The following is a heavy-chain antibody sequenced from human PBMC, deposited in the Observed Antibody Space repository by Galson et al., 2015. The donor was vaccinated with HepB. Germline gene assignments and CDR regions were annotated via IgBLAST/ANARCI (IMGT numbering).Heavy chain of an antibody. D-gene: IGHD4-11*01. CDR3: ARVSIFFSDYKVYYYYGMDV. Sequence: SVKVSCKASGYTFTSYGISWVRQAPGQGLEWMGWISAYNGNTNYAQKLQGRVTMTTDTSTSTAYMELRSLRSDDTAVYYCARVSIFFSDYKVYYYYGMDVWGQGTTVTVSS. CDR2: ISAYNGNT. CDR1: GYTFTSYG. J-gene: IGHJ6*02. V-gene: IGHV1-18*04.